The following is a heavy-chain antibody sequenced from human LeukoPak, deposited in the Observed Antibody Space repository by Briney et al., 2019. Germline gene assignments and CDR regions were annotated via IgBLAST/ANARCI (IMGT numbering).Heavy chain of an antibody. J-gene: IGHJ3*02. D-gene: IGHD6-19*01. CDR3: ARESFSTGWYGI. Sequence: SQTLSLNCSISGDSVSSNSAAWTWIRQSPSRGLEWLGRTYFRSKWYHDFEVSVRSRITINADTSKNEFSLHLNSVTSEDTAVYYCARESFSTGWYGIWGQGTMVTVSS. CDR2: TYFRSKWYH. V-gene: IGHV6-1*01. CDR1: GDSVSSNSAA.